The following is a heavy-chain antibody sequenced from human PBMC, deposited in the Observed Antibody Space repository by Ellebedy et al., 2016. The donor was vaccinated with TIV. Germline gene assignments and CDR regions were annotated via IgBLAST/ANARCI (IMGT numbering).Heavy chain of an antibody. Sequence: GESLKISCAASGFPFSSFWMSWVRQAPGKGLEWVSNTKEEGSVKYYVDSVRGRFTISRDNAKNSLYLQMNSLRAEDTAVYYCARDRGYDTFDYWGQGILVTVSS. V-gene: IGHV3-7*01. J-gene: IGHJ4*02. CDR2: TKEEGSVK. CDR3: ARDRGYDTFDY. CDR1: GFPFSSFW. D-gene: IGHD5-12*01.